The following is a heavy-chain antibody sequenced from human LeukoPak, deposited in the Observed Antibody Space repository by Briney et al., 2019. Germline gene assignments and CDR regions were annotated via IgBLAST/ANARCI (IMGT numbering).Heavy chain of an antibody. J-gene: IGHJ4*01. CDR1: GFTFSSYA. Sequence: GGSLRLSCAASGFTFSSYAMHWVRQAPGKGLEWVAVISYDGSNKYYADSVKGRFTISRDNPKNTLYLQMNSLRAEDTAVYYCARGKQWLVDYWGQEPWSPSPQ. CDR3: ARGKQWLVDY. CDR2: ISYDGSNK. D-gene: IGHD6-19*01. V-gene: IGHV3-30-3*01.